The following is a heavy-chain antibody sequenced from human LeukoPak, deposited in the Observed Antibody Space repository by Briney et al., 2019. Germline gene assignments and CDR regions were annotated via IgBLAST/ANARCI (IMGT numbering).Heavy chain of an antibody. Sequence: GESLKISCKGSGYSFTSYWIGWVRQMPGKGLEWMGIIYPGDSDTRYSPSFQGQVTISADKSISTAYLQWSSLKASDTAMYYCARHGIAAADPPPYYYYYMDVWGKGTTVTVSS. CDR3: ARHGIAAADPPPYYYYYMDV. D-gene: IGHD6-13*01. CDR1: GYSFTSYW. J-gene: IGHJ6*03. CDR2: IYPGDSDT. V-gene: IGHV5-51*01.